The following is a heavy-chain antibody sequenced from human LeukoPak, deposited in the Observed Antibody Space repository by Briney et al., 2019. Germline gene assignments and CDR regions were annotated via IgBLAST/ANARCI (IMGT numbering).Heavy chain of an antibody. CDR2: IWYDGSNK. CDR3: ARDGLRAAGTHFDY. D-gene: IGHD6-13*01. CDR1: GFTFSSYG. V-gene: IGHV3-33*01. Sequence: PGRSLRLSCAASGFTFSSYGMHWVRQAPGKGLEWVAVIWYDGSNKYYADSVKGRFTISRDNSKNTLYLQMNSLRAEDTAVYYCARDGLRAAGTHFDYWGQGILVTVSS. J-gene: IGHJ4*02.